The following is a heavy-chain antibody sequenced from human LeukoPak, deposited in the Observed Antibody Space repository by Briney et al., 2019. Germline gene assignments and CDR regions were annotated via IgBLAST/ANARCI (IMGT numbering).Heavy chain of an antibody. CDR2: INHSGST. J-gene: IGHJ4*02. Sequence: PSGTLSLTCAVYGGSFSGYYWSWIRQPPGKGLEWIGEINHSGSTNYNPSLKSRVTISVDTSKNQFSLKLSSVTAADTAVYYCARGTMTTVTYYFDYRGQGTLVTVSS. V-gene: IGHV4-34*01. CDR1: GGSFSGYY. D-gene: IGHD4-17*01. CDR3: ARGTMTTVTYYFDY.